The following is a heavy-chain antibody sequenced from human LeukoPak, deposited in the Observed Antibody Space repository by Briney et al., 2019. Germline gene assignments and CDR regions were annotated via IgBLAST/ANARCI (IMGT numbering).Heavy chain of an antibody. CDR1: GYSISSGYY. V-gene: IGHV4-38-2*01. Sequence: SETLSLTCAVSGYSISSGYYWGWIRQPPGKGLEWIGSIYHSGSTYYNPSLKSRVTISVDTSKNQFSLRLSSVTAADTAVYYCVGGPDAFDIWGQGTMVTVSS. CDR3: VGGPDAFDI. J-gene: IGHJ3*02. D-gene: IGHD3-16*01. CDR2: IYHSGST.